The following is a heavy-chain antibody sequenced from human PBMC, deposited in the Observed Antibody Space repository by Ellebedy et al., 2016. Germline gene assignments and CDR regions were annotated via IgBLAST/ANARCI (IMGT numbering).Heavy chain of an antibody. CDR1: RYTFTNYY. CDR3: ARDFYSGSYFYAFDI. J-gene: IGHJ3*02. V-gene: IGHV1-46*01. CDR2: INPSSDST. Sequence: ASVKVSXKASRYTFTNYYIHWVRQAPGQGLEWMGIINPSSDSTTYAQKFQGSVTMTRDTSTSTVYMELRSLRSEDTAVYYCARDFYSGSYFYAFDIWGQGTMVTVSS. D-gene: IGHD1-26*01.